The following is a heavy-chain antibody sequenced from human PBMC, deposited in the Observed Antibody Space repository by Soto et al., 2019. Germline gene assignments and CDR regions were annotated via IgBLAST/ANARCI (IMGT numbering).Heavy chain of an antibody. D-gene: IGHD2-21*02. CDR3: AKVTAYCGGDCDADAFDI. Sequence: EVQLVESGGGLVQPGRSLRLSCAASGFTFDDYAMHWVRQAPGKGLEWVSGISWNSGSIGYADSVKGRFTISRDNAKNSLYLQMNSLRAEDTALYYCAKVTAYCGGDCDADAFDIWGQGTMVTVSS. CDR1: GFTFDDYA. V-gene: IGHV3-9*01. J-gene: IGHJ3*02. CDR2: ISWNSGSI.